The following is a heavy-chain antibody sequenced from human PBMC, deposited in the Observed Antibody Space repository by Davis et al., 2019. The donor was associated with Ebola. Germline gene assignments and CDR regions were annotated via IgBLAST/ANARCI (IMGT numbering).Heavy chain of an antibody. CDR1: GGSFSGYY. D-gene: IGHD1-26*01. Sequence: PSETLSLTCAVYGGSFSGYYWSWIRQPPGKGLEWIGEINHSGSTNYNPSLKSRVTISVDTSKNQFSLKLSSVTAADTAVYYCARADSGSYFRFYYYYMDVWGKGTTVTVSS. CDR3: ARADSGSYFRFYYYYMDV. J-gene: IGHJ6*03. CDR2: INHSGST. V-gene: IGHV4-34*01.